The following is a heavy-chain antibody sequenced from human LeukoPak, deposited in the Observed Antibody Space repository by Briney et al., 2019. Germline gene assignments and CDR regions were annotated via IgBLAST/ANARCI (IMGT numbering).Heavy chain of an antibody. CDR3: ARHWCTSTSCYSFFDY. V-gene: IGHV4-4*07. D-gene: IGHD2-2*01. CDR2: IYSGGNT. J-gene: IGHJ4*02. Sequence: SETLSLTCTVSGGSLSSYYWTWIRQPAGKALEWIGRIYSGGNTNYNPSLESRVTMSVDTSKNQFSLKLSSVTATDTTVYYCARHWCTSTSCYSFFDYWGQGTLVTVS. CDR1: GGSLSSYY.